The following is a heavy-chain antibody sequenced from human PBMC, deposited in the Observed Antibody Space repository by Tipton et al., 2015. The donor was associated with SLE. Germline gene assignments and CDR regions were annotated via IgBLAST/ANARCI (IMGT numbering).Heavy chain of an antibody. D-gene: IGHD1-26*01. CDR3: ARVRVGATDDAFDI. Sequence: GSLRLSCAASGFTVSSNYMSWVRQAPGKGLEWVSVIYSGGSTYYADSVKGRFTISRDNSKNTLYLQMNSPRAEDTAVYYCARVRVGATDDAFDIWGQGTMVTVSS. CDR2: IYSGGST. J-gene: IGHJ3*02. V-gene: IGHV3-53*05. CDR1: GFTVSSNY.